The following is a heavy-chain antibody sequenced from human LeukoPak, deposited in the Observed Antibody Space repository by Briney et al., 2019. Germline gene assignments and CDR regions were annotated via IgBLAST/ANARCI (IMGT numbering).Heavy chain of an antibody. D-gene: IGHD2-15*01. J-gene: IGHJ5*02. CDR1: GGSISSSSYY. V-gene: IGHV4-39*07. CDR2: IYYSGST. Sequence: SETLSLTCTVSGGSISSSSYYWGWIRQPPGKGLEWIGSIYYSGSTYYNPSLKSRVTISVDTSKNQFSLKLSSVTAADTAVYYCARVDGSCSGGSCPSGNWFDPWGQGTLVTVSS. CDR3: ARVDGSCSGGSCPSGNWFDP.